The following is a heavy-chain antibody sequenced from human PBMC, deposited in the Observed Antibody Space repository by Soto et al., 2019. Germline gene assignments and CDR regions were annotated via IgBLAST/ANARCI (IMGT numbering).Heavy chain of an antibody. CDR1: GGSISSSSYY. Sequence: PSETLSLTCTVSGGSISSSSYYWGWIRQPPGKGLEWIGSIYYSGSTYYNPSLKSRVTISVDTSKNQFSLKLSSVTAADTAVYYCARHPTYDILTGYYGGPSGDAFDIWGQGTMVTVSS. V-gene: IGHV4-39*01. CDR3: ARHPTYDILTGYYGGPSGDAFDI. D-gene: IGHD3-9*01. J-gene: IGHJ3*02. CDR2: IYYSGST.